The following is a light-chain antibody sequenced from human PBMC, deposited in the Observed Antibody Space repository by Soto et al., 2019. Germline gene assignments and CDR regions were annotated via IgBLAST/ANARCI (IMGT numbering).Light chain of an antibody. Sequence: QSVLTQPASVSGSPGQSITISCTGTSSDIGGYIYVSWYQHHPGKAPKLLIYDVSNRPSGVSNRFSGSKSGNTASLTISGLPVEDEADYFCSTYTSSRTRFGGGTKLTVL. CDR3: STYTSSRTR. CDR1: SSDIGGYIY. CDR2: DVS. V-gene: IGLV2-14*03. J-gene: IGLJ2*01.